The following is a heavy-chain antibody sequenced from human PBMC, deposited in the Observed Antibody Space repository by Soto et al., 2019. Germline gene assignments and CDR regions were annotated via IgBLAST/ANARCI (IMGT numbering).Heavy chain of an antibody. D-gene: IGHD5-18*01. CDR3: ARDGYSYGSPFDY. CDR1: GFTFSSYE. V-gene: IGHV3-48*03. Sequence: GGSLRLSCAASGFTFSSYEMNWVRQSPGKGLEWVSYISTSGDTKYYADSVKGRFTISRDNAKNSLYLQMNSLRAEDTAVYYCARDGYSYGSPFDYWGQGTLVTVSS. J-gene: IGHJ4*02. CDR2: ISTSGDTK.